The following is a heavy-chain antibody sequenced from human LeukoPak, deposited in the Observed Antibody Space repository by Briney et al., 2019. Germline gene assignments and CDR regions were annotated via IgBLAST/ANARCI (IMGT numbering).Heavy chain of an antibody. V-gene: IGHV3-9*01. D-gene: IGHD1-26*01. CDR2: ISWNSGSI. CDR3: AKGRGSYDYYGMDV. Sequence: GGSLRLSCAASGSTFDDYAMHWVRQAPGKGLEWVSGISWNSGSIGYADSVKGRFTISRDNAKNSLYLQMNSLRAEDTALYYCAKGRGSYDYYGMDVWGQGTTVTVSS. J-gene: IGHJ6*02. CDR1: GSTFDDYA.